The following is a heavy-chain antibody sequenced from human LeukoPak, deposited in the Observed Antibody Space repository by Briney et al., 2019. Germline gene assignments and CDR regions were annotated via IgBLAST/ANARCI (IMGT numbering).Heavy chain of an antibody. CDR3: ARENYYRIGRFDRAYLDD. J-gene: IGHJ4*02. V-gene: IGHV1-3*03. D-gene: IGHD3-10*01. CDR2: ISTGNGNT. CDR1: ASTFSTYA. Sequence: ASVKVSCKASASTFSTYAIHWVRQAPGQGLEWMGRISTGNGNTRYSKAFQDRVTITRDTSASTVYMELRGLRSEDVAVYYCARENYYRIGRFDRAYLDDWGQGTLVTVSS.